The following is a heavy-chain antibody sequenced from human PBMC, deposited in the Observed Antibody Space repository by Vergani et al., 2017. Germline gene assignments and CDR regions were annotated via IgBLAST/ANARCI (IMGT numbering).Heavy chain of an antibody. V-gene: IGHV3-30-3*01. CDR3: ARGSGGYSGANDY. CDR2: ISYDGSNK. J-gene: IGHJ4*02. Sequence: QVQLVESGGGVVQPGRSLRLSCAASGFTFSSYAMHWVRQAPGKGREWVAVISYDGSNKYYADSVKGRFTITRDNSKNSLYLQMNSLRAEDTAVYYCARGSGGYSGANDYWGQGTLVTVSS. D-gene: IGHD3-10*01. CDR1: GFTFSSYA.